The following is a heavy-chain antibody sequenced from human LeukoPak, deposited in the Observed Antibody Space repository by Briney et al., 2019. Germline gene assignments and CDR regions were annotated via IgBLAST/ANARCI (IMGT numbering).Heavy chain of an antibody. Sequence: GGSLRLSCAASGFTVSSNYMSWVRQAPGKGLEWVSVIYSGGSTYYADSVKGRFTISRDNSKNTLYLQMNSLRAEDTAVYYCTRGGSSGWYALGYWGQGTLVTVSS. CDR3: TRGGSSGWYALGY. J-gene: IGHJ4*02. CDR1: GFTVSSNY. V-gene: IGHV3-53*01. CDR2: IYSGGST. D-gene: IGHD6-19*01.